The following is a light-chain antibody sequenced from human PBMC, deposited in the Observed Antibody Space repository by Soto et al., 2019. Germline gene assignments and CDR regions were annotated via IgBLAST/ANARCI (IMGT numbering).Light chain of an antibody. CDR2: ANN. CDR1: RSNIGSNT. V-gene: IGLV1-44*01. Sequence: QSALTQPPSASGAPGQRVTISCSGSRSNIGSNTVNWYQQVPGTAPKLLIHANNQRPSGVPDRFSGSRSGTSASLAISGLQSEDEDDYYCAAWDDSLNGTVFGGGTQLTVL. CDR3: AAWDDSLNGTV. J-gene: IGLJ3*02.